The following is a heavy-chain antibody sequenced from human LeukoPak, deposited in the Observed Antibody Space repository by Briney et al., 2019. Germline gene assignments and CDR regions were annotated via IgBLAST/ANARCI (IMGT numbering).Heavy chain of an antibody. D-gene: IGHD2-8*01. CDR1: GFTFSSYA. V-gene: IGHV3-23*01. CDR2: ISERGGST. J-gene: IGHJ4*02. Sequence: PGGSLRLSCAASGFTFSSYAMRWVRQAPGKGLEWVSAISERGGSTYDADSVKGRFTISRDNSKNTLYLQMNSLRAEDTAVYYCAKDTSIGRYCTNGVCSPFDYWGQGTLVTVSS. CDR3: AKDTSIGRYCTNGVCSPFDY.